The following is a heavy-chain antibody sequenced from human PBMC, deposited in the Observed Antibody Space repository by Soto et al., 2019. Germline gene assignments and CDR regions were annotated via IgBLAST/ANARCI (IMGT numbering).Heavy chain of an antibody. D-gene: IGHD6-19*01. V-gene: IGHV3-64*01. CDR1: GFTFSSYA. CDR2: ISSDGGST. CDR3: AREYSSGWAFDY. J-gene: IGHJ4*02. Sequence: EVQLVESGGGLVQPRGSLRLSCAASGFTFSSYAMHWVRQAPGKGLEYVSAISSDGGSTYYANSVKGRFIIFRDNSENTLYLQLGSLRAEDMALYYCAREYSSGWAFDYWGQGTLVTVSS.